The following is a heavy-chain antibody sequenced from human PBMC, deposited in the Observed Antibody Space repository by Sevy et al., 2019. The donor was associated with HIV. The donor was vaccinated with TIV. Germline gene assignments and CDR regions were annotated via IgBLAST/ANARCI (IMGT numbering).Heavy chain of an antibody. D-gene: IGHD3-3*01. J-gene: IGHJ4*02. CDR2: ISHDGSKK. Sequence: GGSLRLSCAASGFIFSSYAMHWVRQAPGKGLEWVADISHDGSKKYYSDSVKGRFTISRDNSKNTLFLQIDGLGPEDTAVYYCARDRESFDFWSGYFDHWGQGTLVTVSS. CDR3: ARDRESFDFWSGYFDH. CDR1: GFIFSSYA. V-gene: IGHV3-30-3*01.